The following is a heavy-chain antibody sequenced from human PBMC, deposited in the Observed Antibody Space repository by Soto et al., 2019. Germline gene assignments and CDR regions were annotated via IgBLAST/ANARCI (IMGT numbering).Heavy chain of an antibody. CDR1: GFTFSSYA. CDR3: AKDREITFGGVVGDFDY. Sequence: GGSLRLSCASSGFTFSSYAMSWVRQAPGKGLECVSAISASGGGTYYADSVKGRFTISRDNSKNTLYLQMNSLRGEDTAVYYCAKDREITFGGVVGDFDYWGRGTLVTVSS. CDR2: ISASGGGT. V-gene: IGHV3-23*01. D-gene: IGHD3-16*02. J-gene: IGHJ4*02.